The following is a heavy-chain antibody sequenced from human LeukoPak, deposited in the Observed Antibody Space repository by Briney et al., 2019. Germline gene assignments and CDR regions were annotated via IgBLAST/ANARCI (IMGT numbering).Heavy chain of an antibody. D-gene: IGHD2-2*03. J-gene: IGHJ6*02. CDR2: IYYSGST. Sequence: SETLSLTCTVSGGSISSGGYYWSWIRQHPGKGLEWIGYIYYSGSTYYNPSLKSRVTISVDRSKNQFSLKLSSVTAADTAVYYCGRDWMEGGEFGMDVWGQGTTVTVSS. CDR3: GRDWMEGGEFGMDV. CDR1: GGSISSGGYY. V-gene: IGHV4-31*03.